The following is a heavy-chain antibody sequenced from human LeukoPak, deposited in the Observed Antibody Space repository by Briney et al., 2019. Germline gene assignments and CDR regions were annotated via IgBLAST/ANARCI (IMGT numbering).Heavy chain of an antibody. CDR2: ISGDGDRR. V-gene: IGHV3-43*02. CDR1: GFIFHNYA. J-gene: IGHJ4*02. D-gene: IGHD2-21*02. CDR3: AKGDGVLADH. Sequence: GGSLRLSCAASGFIFHNYAMHWVRQAPGRSPEWLSLISGDGDRRDYAESVKGRFTISRDNSKNSLSLQMSSLTSEDTAFYYCAKGDGVLADHWGQGTLVTVSS.